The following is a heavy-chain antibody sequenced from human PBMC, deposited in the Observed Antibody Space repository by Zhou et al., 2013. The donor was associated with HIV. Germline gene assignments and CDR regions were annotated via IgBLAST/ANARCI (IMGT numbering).Heavy chain of an antibody. J-gene: IGHJ4*02. CDR2: ISAYSGHT. Sequence: QVQLVQSGAEVKKPGASVKVSCKASGYNFGIYAVTWVRQAPGQGLEWMGWISAYSGHTYYAQKFQGRATMTTDTSTNTAYLELRSLGSDDTAVYYCARDRTCSGTSCTSDFWGQGTLVTVSS. D-gene: IGHD2-2*01. CDR3: ARDRTCSGTSCTSDF. CDR1: GYNFGIYA. V-gene: IGHV1-18*01.